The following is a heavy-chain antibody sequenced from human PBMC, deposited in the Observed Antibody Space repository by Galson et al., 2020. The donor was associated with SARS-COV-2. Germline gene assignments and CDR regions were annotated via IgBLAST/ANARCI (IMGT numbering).Heavy chain of an antibody. J-gene: IGHJ5*02. CDR2: IYYSGAT. V-gene: IGHV4-39*01. CDR3: ARRGATWFDP. D-gene: IGHD3-16*01. Sequence: SETLSLTCSVSGGSISNSSFYYWSWIRQSPGEGLQWIASIYYSGATYYNLSLKSRVTISVDTSKDQFSLQLRSVTAADTAVYYCARRGATWFDPWGQGTLVTVSS. CDR1: GGSISNSSFYY.